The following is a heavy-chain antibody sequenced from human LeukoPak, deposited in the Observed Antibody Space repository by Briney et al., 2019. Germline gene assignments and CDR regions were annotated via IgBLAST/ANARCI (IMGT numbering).Heavy chain of an antibody. D-gene: IGHD3-10*01. J-gene: IGHJ4*02. V-gene: IGHV1-18*01. CDR1: GLTFSNYG. CDR2: ISAYDGNT. CDR3: ARGGFDYYGTGRAFDV. Sequence: ASVKVSCKASGLTFSNYGITWVRQAPGQGLEWVGWISAYDGNTNYAQKFQGRVTMTTDTSTSTAHMELRNLRSDDTAVYYCARGGFDYYGTGRAFDVWGQGTLVTVSS.